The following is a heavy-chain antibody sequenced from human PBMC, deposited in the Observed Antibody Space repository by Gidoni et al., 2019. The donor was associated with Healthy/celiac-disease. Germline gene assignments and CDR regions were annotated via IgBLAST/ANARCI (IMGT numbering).Heavy chain of an antibody. V-gene: IGHV3-43*02. CDR2: INGDGGST. CDR3: AKDAGNYYDSSGLVDY. D-gene: IGHD3-22*01. Sequence: EVQLVESGGGVVQHGGSLRLYCAASGFAFDDYAMHWVRQAPGKGLGSVSLINGDGGSTYYADSVRGRFTIARDNSKNSLYLQMNRLRTEDTALYYCAKDAGNYYDSSGLVDYWGQGTLVTVSS. J-gene: IGHJ4*01. CDR1: GFAFDDYA.